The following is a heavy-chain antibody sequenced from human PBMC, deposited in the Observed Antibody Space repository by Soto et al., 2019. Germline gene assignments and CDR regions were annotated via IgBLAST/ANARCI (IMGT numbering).Heavy chain of an antibody. Sequence: PGGSLRLSCAASGFTFSDYSMNWVRQAPGKGLEWISYISESSITYYADSVKGRFSISRDNAKNSLYLHMNILRDEDTAVYYCARVTRRVAVTGGDYWGQGTLVTVSS. CDR3: ARVTRRVAVTGGDY. CDR2: ISESSIT. J-gene: IGHJ4*02. CDR1: GFTFSDYS. D-gene: IGHD6-19*01. V-gene: IGHV3-48*02.